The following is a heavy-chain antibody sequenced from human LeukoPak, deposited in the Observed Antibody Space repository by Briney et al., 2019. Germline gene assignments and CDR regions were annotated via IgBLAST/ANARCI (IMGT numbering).Heavy chain of an antibody. Sequence: SETLSLTCTVSGGSISGYYWSWIRQPPGKGLEWIGYIYYSGSTNYNPSLKSRVTISVDTSKNQFSLKLSSVTAADTAVYYCARAGAIVVVPADSPYYFDYWGQGTLVTVSS. CDR3: ARAGAIVVVPADSPYYFDY. CDR1: GGSISGYY. D-gene: IGHD2-2*01. CDR2: IYYSGST. V-gene: IGHV4-59*01. J-gene: IGHJ4*02.